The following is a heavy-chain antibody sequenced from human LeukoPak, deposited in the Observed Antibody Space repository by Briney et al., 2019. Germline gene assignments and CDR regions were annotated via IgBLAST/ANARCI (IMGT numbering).Heavy chain of an antibody. CDR3: ASGLRGYDSSGYYLY. Sequence: ASVKVSCKASGYTFTSYGVSWVRQAPGQGLEWMGWISAYNGNTNYAQKLQGRVTMTTDTSTSTAYMELRSLRSDDTAVYYCASGLRGYDSSGYYLYWGQGTLVTVSS. CDR2: ISAYNGNT. V-gene: IGHV1-18*01. D-gene: IGHD3-22*01. J-gene: IGHJ4*02. CDR1: GYTFTSYG.